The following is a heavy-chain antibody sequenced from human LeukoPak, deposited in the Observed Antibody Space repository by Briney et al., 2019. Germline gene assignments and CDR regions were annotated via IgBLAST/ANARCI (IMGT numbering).Heavy chain of an antibody. J-gene: IGHJ6*03. CDR2: ISSSSSSYI. Sequence: GGSLRLSCAASGFTFSSYSMNWVRQAPGKGLEWVSSISSSSSSYIYYVDSVKGRFTISRDNAKNSLYLQMNSLRAEDTAVYYCARDKGNYDFVRRKNYYYMDVWGKGATVTITS. CDR3: ARDKGNYDFVRRKNYYYMDV. D-gene: IGHD3/OR15-3a*01. V-gene: IGHV3-21*01. CDR1: GFTFSSYS.